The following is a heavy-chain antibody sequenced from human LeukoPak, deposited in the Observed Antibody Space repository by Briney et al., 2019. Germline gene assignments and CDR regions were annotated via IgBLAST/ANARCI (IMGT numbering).Heavy chain of an antibody. CDR2: ISAYNGNT. CDR1: GYTFTSYG. V-gene: IGHV1-18*01. D-gene: IGHD6-13*01. J-gene: IGHJ5*02. CDR3: ARVNFLAAAGTYATYGWFDP. Sequence: ASVKVSCKASGYTFTSYGISWVRQAPGQGLEWMGWISAYNGNTNYAQKLQGRVTMTTGTSTSTAYIELRSLRSDDTAVYYCARVNFLAAAGTYATYGWFDPWGQGTLVTVSS.